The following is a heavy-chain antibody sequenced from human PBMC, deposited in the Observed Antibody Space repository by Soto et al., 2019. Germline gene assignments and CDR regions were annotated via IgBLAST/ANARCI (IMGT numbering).Heavy chain of an antibody. CDR3: AKDGGHYDFGLPVYYYGMDV. CDR2: ISGSGGST. Sequence: GESLRLSCAASGFTFSSYAMSWVRQAPGEGLEWVSAISGSGGSTYYADSVKGRFTISRDNSKNTLYLQMNSLRAEDTAVYYCAKDGGHYDFGLPVYYYGMDVWGQGTTVTVSS. J-gene: IGHJ6*02. D-gene: IGHD3-3*01. V-gene: IGHV3-23*01. CDR1: GFTFSSYA.